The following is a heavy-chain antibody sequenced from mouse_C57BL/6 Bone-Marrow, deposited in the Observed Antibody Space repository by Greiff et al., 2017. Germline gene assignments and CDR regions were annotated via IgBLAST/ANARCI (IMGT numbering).Heavy chain of an antibody. J-gene: IGHJ2*01. V-gene: IGHV1-69*01. D-gene: IGHD1-3*01. Sequence: VQLQQPGAELVMPGASVKLSCKASGYTFTSYWMHWVKQRPGQGLERIGEIDPSDSYTNYNQKFKGKSTLTVDKSSSTAYMQLSSLTSEDSAVYYCARYLYAYYFDYWGQGTTLTVSS. CDR3: ARYLYAYYFDY. CDR2: IDPSDSYT. CDR1: GYTFTSYW.